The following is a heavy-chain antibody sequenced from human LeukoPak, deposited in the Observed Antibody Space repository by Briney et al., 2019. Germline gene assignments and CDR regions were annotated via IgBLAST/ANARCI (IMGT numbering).Heavy chain of an antibody. V-gene: IGHV4-39*01. CDR1: GGSISSSSYY. CDR3: ARLILTLSGRGDYFDY. CDR2: IYYSGST. Sequence: SETLSLTCTVSGGSISSSSYYWGWIRQPPGKGLEWIGSIYYSGSTYYNPSLKSRVTISVDTSKNQFSLKLSSVTAADTAVYYCARLILTLSGRGDYFDYWGQGTLVTVSS. J-gene: IGHJ4*02. D-gene: IGHD3-10*01.